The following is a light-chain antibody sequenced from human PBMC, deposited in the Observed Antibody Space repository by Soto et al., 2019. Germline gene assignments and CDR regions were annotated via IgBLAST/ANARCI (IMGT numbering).Light chain of an antibody. CDR1: SSDVGGYSY. Sequence: QSVLTQPASVSGSPGQSIAISCTGTSSDVGGYSYVSWYQQQPGKAPKLMISDVSNRPSGGSDRFSGSKSGNTASLTISGLQAEDEADYYCASYTTSSTYVFGTGTKLTVL. CDR3: ASYTTSSTYV. J-gene: IGLJ1*01. CDR2: DVS. V-gene: IGLV2-14*01.